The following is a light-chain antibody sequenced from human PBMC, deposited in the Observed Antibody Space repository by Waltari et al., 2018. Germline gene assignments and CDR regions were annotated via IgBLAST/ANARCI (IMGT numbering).Light chain of an antibody. CDR1: QGISNC. Sequence: DIQMTQSPSSLSASVGDRVTITFRASQGISNCLAWYQQKPGKAPKSLIYDASSLQSGVPSRFSGSRSGTRFTLTISSLQPEDSATYYCQQYNTYPLTFGGGTKVEIK. CDR3: QQYNTYPLT. J-gene: IGKJ4*01. CDR2: DAS. V-gene: IGKV1D-16*01.